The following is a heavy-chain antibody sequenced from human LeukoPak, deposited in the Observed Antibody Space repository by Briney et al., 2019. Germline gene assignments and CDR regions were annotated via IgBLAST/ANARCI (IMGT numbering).Heavy chain of an antibody. V-gene: IGHV1-46*01. Sequence: ASVKVSCKASGYTFTSYYMHWVRQAPGQGLEWMGIINPSGGTTNYAQKFQGRVTMTRDTPTSTVYMELSSLRSEDTAVYYCTRAMVRGVIGDYWGQGTLVTVSS. CDR1: GYTFTSYY. CDR2: INPSGGTT. D-gene: IGHD3-10*01. J-gene: IGHJ4*02. CDR3: TRAMVRGVIGDY.